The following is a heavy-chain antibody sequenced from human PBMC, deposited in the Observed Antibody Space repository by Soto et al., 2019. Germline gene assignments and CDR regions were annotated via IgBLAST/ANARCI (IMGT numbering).Heavy chain of an antibody. CDR3: ARERGSCSSTSCYVSSYYYYGMDV. CDR1: GYTFTSYG. V-gene: IGHV1-18*01. CDR2: ISAYNGNT. J-gene: IGHJ6*02. D-gene: IGHD2-2*01. Sequence: QVQLVQSGAEVKKPGASVKVSCKASGYTFTSYGISWVRQAPGQGLEWMGWISAYNGNTNYAQKLQGRVTMTTDTSTSTAYMELRSLRSDDTAVYYCARERGSCSSTSCYVSSYYYYGMDVWGQGTTVTVSS.